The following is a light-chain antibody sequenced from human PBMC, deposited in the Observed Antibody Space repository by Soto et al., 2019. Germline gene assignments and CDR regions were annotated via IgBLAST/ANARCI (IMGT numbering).Light chain of an antibody. J-gene: IGLJ1*01. CDR3: CSYAGRSAYLV. CDR2: DVS. V-gene: IGLV2-11*01. Sequence: QSALTQPRSVSGSPGQSVTISCTGTSSDVGTYDYVSWYQLHPGKAPKVVIYDVSQRPSGVPDRFSGSKSGNTASLTISGLQGEDEADYYCCSYAGRSAYLVFGTGTKLTVL. CDR1: SSDVGTYDY.